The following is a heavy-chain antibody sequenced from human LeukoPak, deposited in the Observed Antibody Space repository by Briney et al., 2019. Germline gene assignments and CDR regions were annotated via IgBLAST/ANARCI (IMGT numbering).Heavy chain of an antibody. CDR2: IYDIGNT. J-gene: IGHJ4*02. V-gene: IGHV3-53*01. CDR1: GFTVSRNY. CDR3: ARGGMRRPYDC. Sequence: GGSLRLSCAVSGFTVSRNYTSWVRQAPGKGLEWVSVIYDIGNTYYADSVKGRFTISRDTSKNTVYLQMNSLRAEDTAVYYCARGGMRRPYDCWGQGALVTVSS. D-gene: IGHD1-14*01.